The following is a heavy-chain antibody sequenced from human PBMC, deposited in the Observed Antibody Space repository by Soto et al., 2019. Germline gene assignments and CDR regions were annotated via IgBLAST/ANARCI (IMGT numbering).Heavy chain of an antibody. CDR1: GGPFISYA. CDR3: ASLHTRGVAITVWFDP. D-gene: IGHD3-10*01. V-gene: IGHV1-69*13. CDR2: IIPIFGTA. J-gene: IGHJ5*02. Sequence: SVKVSCRASGGPFISYAITWVRQAPAQGLEWMGGIIPIFGTANYAQKFQGRVTITADESTSTAYMELSSLRSEDTAVYYCASLHTRGVAITVWFDPWGQGTLVTFSS.